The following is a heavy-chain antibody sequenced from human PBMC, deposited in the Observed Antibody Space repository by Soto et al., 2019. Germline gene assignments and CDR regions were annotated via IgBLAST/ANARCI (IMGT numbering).Heavy chain of an antibody. CDR1: GFTFSSYG. Sequence: QVQLVESGGGVVQPGRSLRLSCAASGFTFSSYGMHWVRQAPGKGLEWVAVIWYDGSNKYYADSVKGRFTISRDNSKNTLYLQMNSLRAQDTAVYYCAREGPSSYDILTGYLDYWGQGTLATVSS. D-gene: IGHD3-9*01. V-gene: IGHV3-33*01. CDR3: AREGPSSYDILTGYLDY. CDR2: IWYDGSNK. J-gene: IGHJ4*02.